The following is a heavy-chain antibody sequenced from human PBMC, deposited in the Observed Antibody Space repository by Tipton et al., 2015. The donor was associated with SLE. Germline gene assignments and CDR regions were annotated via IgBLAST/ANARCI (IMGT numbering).Heavy chain of an antibody. J-gene: IGHJ5*02. Sequence: LRLSCAVYGGSISSYYWSWIRQPPGKGLEWIGYIYYSGSTNYNPSLKSRVTISVDTSKNQFSLKLSSVTAADTAVYYCARARHCSSTSCYRWFDPWGQGTLVTVSS. CDR2: IYYSGST. D-gene: IGHD2-2*02. CDR3: ARARHCSSTSCYRWFDP. CDR1: GGSISSYY. V-gene: IGHV4-59*01.